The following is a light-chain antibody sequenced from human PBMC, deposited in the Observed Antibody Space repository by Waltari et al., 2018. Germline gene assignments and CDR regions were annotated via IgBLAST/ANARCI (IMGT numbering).Light chain of an antibody. Sequence: QSVLTQPPSVSGAPGQRITIPFTGSSSNFGAGYDVLWYRQLPGTAPKLLIYETDKRPSGVPDRFSGSKSGTSASLGITGLQAEDEADYYCQSYDTSMRAVFGGGTKVIVL. J-gene: IGLJ2*01. CDR3: QSYDTSMRAV. CDR2: ETD. V-gene: IGLV1-40*01. CDR1: SSNFGAGYD.